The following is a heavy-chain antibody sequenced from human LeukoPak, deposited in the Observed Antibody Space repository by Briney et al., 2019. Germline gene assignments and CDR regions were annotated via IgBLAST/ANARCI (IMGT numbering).Heavy chain of an antibody. Sequence: SETLSLTCTVSGGSISSYYWSWIRQPPGKGLEWIGYIYYSGSTNYNPSLKSRVTISVDTSKNQFSLKLSSVTAADTAVYFCARLVWLQRSWFDPWGQGTLVTVSS. CDR1: GGSISSYY. CDR2: IYYSGST. J-gene: IGHJ5*02. CDR3: ARLVWLQRSWFDP. V-gene: IGHV4-59*08. D-gene: IGHD5-18*01.